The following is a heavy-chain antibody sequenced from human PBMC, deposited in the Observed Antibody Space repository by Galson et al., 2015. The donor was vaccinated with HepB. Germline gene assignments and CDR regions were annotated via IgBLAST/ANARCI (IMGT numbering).Heavy chain of an antibody. V-gene: IGHV3-23*01. Sequence: SLRLSCAASGFTFSTYAMNWVRQAPGEGLEWVSAISGSGGSTYYADSVKGRFTISRDNSKNTLYLQMNSLRAEDTAVYYCAKDLGSSWSQYFRHWGQGTLVTVSS. J-gene: IGHJ1*01. CDR1: GFTFSTYA. CDR2: ISGSGGST. D-gene: IGHD6-13*01. CDR3: AKDLGSSWSQYFRH.